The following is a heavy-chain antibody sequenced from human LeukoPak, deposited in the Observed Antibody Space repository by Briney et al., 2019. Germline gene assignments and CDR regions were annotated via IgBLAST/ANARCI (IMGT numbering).Heavy chain of an antibody. Sequence: SVKVSCKASGGTFSSYAISWVLQAPGQGLEWMGRIRPILGIANYAQKFQGRVTITADKSTSTAYMELSSLRSEDTAVYYCARHLPQSGSYVNWFDPWGQGTLVTVSS. D-gene: IGHD3-10*01. CDR3: ARHLPQSGSYVNWFDP. V-gene: IGHV1-69*04. J-gene: IGHJ5*02. CDR1: GGTFSSYA. CDR2: IRPILGIA.